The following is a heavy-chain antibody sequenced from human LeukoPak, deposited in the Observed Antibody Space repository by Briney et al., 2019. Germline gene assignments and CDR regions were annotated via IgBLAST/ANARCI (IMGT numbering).Heavy chain of an antibody. Sequence: EASVKVSCKASGGTFSSYAINWVRQATGQGLEWMGWMNPNSGNTGYAQKFQGRVTITRNTSISTAYMELSSLRSEDTAVYYCAIYDFWSGGDYWGQGTLVTVSS. CDR3: AIYDFWSGGDY. J-gene: IGHJ4*02. CDR2: MNPNSGNT. V-gene: IGHV1-8*03. D-gene: IGHD3-3*01. CDR1: GGTFSSYA.